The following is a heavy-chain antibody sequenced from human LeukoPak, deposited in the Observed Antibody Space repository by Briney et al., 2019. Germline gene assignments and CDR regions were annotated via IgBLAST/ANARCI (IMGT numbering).Heavy chain of an antibody. V-gene: IGHV3-30*03. CDR2: ISYDGSNK. CDR3: AREGGIAVAGALDY. D-gene: IGHD6-19*01. Sequence: PGGSLRLSCAASGFTFSSYGMHWVRQAPGKGLEWVAVISYDGSNKYYADSVKGRFTISRDNSKNTLYLQMNSLRAEDTAVYYCAREGGIAVAGALDYWGQGTLVTVSS. CDR1: GFTFSSYG. J-gene: IGHJ4*02.